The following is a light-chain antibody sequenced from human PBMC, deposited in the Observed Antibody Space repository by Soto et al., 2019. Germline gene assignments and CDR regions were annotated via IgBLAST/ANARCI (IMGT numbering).Light chain of an antibody. CDR1: SSDVGGYNY. V-gene: IGLV2-14*01. CDR3: DSYTSSRAYV. Sequence: QSVLTQPASVSGSPGQSITISCTGTSSDVGGYNYVSWYQHQAGKAPKLIIHEVSNRPSGFSNRFSGSNSSNTASLTSSGLQAEDEADYYCDSYTSSRAYVFGLGTKLTVL. J-gene: IGLJ1*01. CDR2: EVS.